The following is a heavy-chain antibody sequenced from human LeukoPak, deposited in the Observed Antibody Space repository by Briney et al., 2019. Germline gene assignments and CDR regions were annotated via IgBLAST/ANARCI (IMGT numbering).Heavy chain of an antibody. CDR3: ARAGTFYYGSGSYFLLTWIDP. Sequence: ASVKVSCKTSGYTFTEYFLHWVRQAPGQGLEWMGWINPYSGGTSFAQKFQGRVTMTRDTSISTAYMELSRLASDDTAVYYCARAGTFYYGSGSYFLLTWIDPWGQGTLVTVSS. J-gene: IGHJ5*02. CDR2: INPYSGGT. D-gene: IGHD3-10*01. CDR1: GYTFTEYF. V-gene: IGHV1-2*02.